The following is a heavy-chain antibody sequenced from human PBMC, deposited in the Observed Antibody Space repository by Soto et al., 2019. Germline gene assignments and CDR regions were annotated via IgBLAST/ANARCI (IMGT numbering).Heavy chain of an antibody. D-gene: IGHD1-26*01. J-gene: IGHJ3*02. CDR2: IKYSGTT. V-gene: IGHV4-39*01. Sequence: LSLARTICSASIVKSRCNSSSARQPPGKGLEWIASIKYSGTTFYNPSLKSRVTLSVDTSKNQFALKLSSVTAAETAVYYYARHGITGSYYDAFDIWGQGTMVT. CDR3: ARHGITGSYYDAFDI. CDR1: SASIVKSRCN.